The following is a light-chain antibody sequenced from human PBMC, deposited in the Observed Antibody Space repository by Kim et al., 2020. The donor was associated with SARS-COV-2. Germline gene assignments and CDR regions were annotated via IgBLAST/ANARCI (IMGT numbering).Light chain of an antibody. J-gene: IGKJ1*01. Sequence: DIQMTQSPSSLSASVRARVTITCRASQSVSTNLNWFQQRPGKAPKLLIYSASTLQTGVSARFSGTGSGTEFTLTISSLQPEDFATYYCQQSYSMPWTFGLGTKVDIK. CDR1: QSVSTN. CDR2: SAS. V-gene: IGKV1-39*01. CDR3: QQSYSMPWT.